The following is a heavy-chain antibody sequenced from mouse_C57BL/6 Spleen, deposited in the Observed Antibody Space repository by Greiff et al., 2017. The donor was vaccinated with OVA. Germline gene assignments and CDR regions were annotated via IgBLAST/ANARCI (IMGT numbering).Heavy chain of an antibody. J-gene: IGHJ1*03. V-gene: IGHV5-17*01. CDR1: GFTFSDYG. D-gene: IGHD3-3*01. Sequence: EVKLMESGGGLVKPGGSLKLSCAASGFTFSDYGMHWVRQAPEKGLEWVAYISSGSSTIYYADTVKGRFTISRDNAKNTLFLQMTSLRSEDTAMDYCARGWANWYFDVWGTGTTVTVSS. CDR2: ISSGSSTI. CDR3: ARGWANWYFDV.